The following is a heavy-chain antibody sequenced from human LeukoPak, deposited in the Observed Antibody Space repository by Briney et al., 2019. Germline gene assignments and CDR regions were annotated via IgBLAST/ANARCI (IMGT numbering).Heavy chain of an antibody. Sequence: GGSLRLSCAASGFTFSSFWMHWVSQAPGKGLVWVSRINSDGSNAAYADSVKGRFTISRDNAKNTVYLQMNSLRPEDTAVYYCVRVGNNNGFAYWGQGNLVTVSS. D-gene: IGHD5-18*01. CDR2: INSDGSNA. CDR1: GFTFSSFW. CDR3: VRVGNNNGFAY. V-gene: IGHV3-74*01. J-gene: IGHJ4*02.